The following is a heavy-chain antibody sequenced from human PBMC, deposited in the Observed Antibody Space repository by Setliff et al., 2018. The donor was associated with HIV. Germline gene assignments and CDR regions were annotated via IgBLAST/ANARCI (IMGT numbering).Heavy chain of an antibody. CDR3: ARNYGMDV. J-gene: IGHJ6*02. CDR1: GYSFSSNW. CDR2: IYPGDSDT. Sequence: PGESLKISCQSSGYSFSSNWIAWVRQMPGEGLEWMGIIYPGDSDTRYSPPFQGQVTISADKSISTAYLQWSSLKASDTAMYYCARNYGMDVWGQGTTVTVS. V-gene: IGHV5-51*01.